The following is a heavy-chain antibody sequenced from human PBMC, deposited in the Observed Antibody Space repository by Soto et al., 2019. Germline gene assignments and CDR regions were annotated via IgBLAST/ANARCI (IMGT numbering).Heavy chain of an antibody. J-gene: IGHJ3*02. CDR2: INPNRGCP. CDR3: ARARYCTNGVCRDAFDI. D-gene: IGHD2-8*01. V-gene: IGHV1-2*04. Sequence: ASVKVSSRASGYTLTGYYMHWVRQAPGQGLDWMGWINPNRGCPNYAQKFQGWVNMTRDTSISTAYMELSRLRSDDTAVYFCARARYCTNGVCRDAFDIWGQGTMVTVSS. CDR1: GYTLTGYY.